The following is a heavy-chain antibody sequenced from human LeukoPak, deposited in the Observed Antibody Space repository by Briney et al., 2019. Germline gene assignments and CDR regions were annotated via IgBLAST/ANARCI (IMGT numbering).Heavy chain of an antibody. CDR3: ARGMVVAATGFDY. D-gene: IGHD2-15*01. CDR2: IRSSSSYI. Sequence: GGSLRLSCAASGFTFSSSSMNWVRQAPGKGLEWVSSIRSSSSYIYYADSVKGRFTISRDNAKNSLYLQMNSLRAEDTAVYYCARGMVVAATGFDYWGQGTLVTVSS. J-gene: IGHJ4*02. CDR1: GFTFSSSS. V-gene: IGHV3-21*01.